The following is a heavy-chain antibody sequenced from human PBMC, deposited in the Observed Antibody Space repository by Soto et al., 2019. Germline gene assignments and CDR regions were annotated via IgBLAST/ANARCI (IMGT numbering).Heavy chain of an antibody. D-gene: IGHD6-6*01. V-gene: IGHV1-69*06. CDR1: GGTFSSYA. CDR2: IIPIFGTA. Sequence: VASVKVSCKASGGTFSSYAISWVRQAPGQGLEWMGGIIPIFGTANYAQKFQGRVTITADKSTSTAYMELSSLRSEDTAVYYCARDGYSSSSANWFDPWGQGTLVTVSS. J-gene: IGHJ5*02. CDR3: ARDGYSSSSANWFDP.